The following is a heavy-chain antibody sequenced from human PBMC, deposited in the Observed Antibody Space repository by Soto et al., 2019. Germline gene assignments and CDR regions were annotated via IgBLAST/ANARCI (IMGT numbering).Heavy chain of an antibody. D-gene: IGHD1-7*01. CDR1: GGSFSGYY. J-gene: IGHJ6*02. CDR2: INHSGST. Sequence: PSETLSLTCAVYGGSFSGYYWSWIRQPPGKGREWIGEINHSGSTNYNPSLNSRATISVDTSKTQFSLKLSSVTAADTAAYYCARGRRQLELRLSYYYYYGMDVWGQGTTVTVSS. V-gene: IGHV4-34*01. CDR3: ARGRRQLELRLSYYYYYGMDV.